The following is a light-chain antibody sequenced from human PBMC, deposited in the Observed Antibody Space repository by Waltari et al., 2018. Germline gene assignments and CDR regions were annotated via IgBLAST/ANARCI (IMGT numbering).Light chain of an antibody. J-gene: IGLJ2*01. Sequence: QSVLTQPPSASGTPGQRVIISCSGSSSNIGGNTVNWYQHVPGTATKLIIYRANQRSSGVPDRFTGSKSGTSASLAIRGLQADDEADYYCSAWDDTLSGVTFGGGTKLTVL. CDR3: SAWDDTLSGVT. V-gene: IGLV1-44*01. CDR1: SSNIGGNT. CDR2: RAN.